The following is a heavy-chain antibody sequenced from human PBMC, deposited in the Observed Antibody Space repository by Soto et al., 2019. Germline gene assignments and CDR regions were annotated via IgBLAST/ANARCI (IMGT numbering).Heavy chain of an antibody. J-gene: IGHJ6*03. V-gene: IGHV3-23*01. CDR3: AKEERITIFGVVTDPQDYYYYMDV. D-gene: IGHD3-3*01. Sequence: PGGSLRLSCAASGFTFSSYAMSWVRQAPGKGLEWVSAISGSGGSTYYADSVKGRFTISRDNSKNTLYLQMNSLRAEDTAVYYCAKEERITIFGVVTDPQDYYYYMDVWGKGTTVTVSS. CDR1: GFTFSSYA. CDR2: ISGSGGST.